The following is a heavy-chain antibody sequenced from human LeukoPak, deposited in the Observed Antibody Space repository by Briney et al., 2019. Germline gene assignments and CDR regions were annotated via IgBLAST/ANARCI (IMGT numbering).Heavy chain of an antibody. J-gene: IGHJ6*02. Sequence: PSQTLSLTCTVSGGSISSGGYHWSWIRQHPGKGLEWIGYIYYSGSTYYNPSLKSRVTISVDTSKNQFSLKLSSATAADTAVYYCARGGGGAYYYYGMDVWGQGTTVTVSS. CDR1: GGSISSGGYH. D-gene: IGHD2-21*01. CDR3: ARGGGGAYYYYGMDV. V-gene: IGHV4-31*03. CDR2: IYYSGST.